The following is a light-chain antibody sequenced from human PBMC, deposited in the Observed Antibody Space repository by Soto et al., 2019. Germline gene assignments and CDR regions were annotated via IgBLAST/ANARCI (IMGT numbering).Light chain of an antibody. Sequence: DIVMTQSPLSLPVTPGEPASISCRSSQSLMYTNGYNYLDWYLQKPGQSPQLLIYLGSNRASGVPDRFSGSVSGTDFTLKISRVEAEDVGVYYCMQALQTPPTFGGGTKVEIK. V-gene: IGKV2-28*01. CDR2: LGS. CDR1: QSLMYTNGYNY. J-gene: IGKJ4*01. CDR3: MQALQTPPT.